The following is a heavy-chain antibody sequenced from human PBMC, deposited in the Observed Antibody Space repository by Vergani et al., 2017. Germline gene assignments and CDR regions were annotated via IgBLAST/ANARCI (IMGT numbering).Heavy chain of an antibody. D-gene: IGHD3-16*01. CDR3: ARDAGGRGSLDY. CDR1: GFTFSSYA. CDR2: ISGSGGST. Sequence: EVQLLESGGGLVQPGGSLRLSCAASGFTFSSYAMSWVRQAPGKGLEWVSAISGSGGSTYYADSVKGRFTISRDNSKNSLYLQMNSLRAEDTAVYYCARDAGGRGSLDYWGQGTLVTVSS. V-gene: IGHV3-23*01. J-gene: IGHJ4*02.